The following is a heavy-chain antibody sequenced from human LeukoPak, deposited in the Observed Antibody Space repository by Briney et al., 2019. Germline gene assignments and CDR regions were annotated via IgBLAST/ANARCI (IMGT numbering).Heavy chain of an antibody. D-gene: IGHD6-19*01. CDR2: IIPIFGTA. V-gene: IGHV1-69*05. Sequence: SVKVSCKASGGTFISYAISWVRQAPGQGLEWMGGIIPIFGTANYAQRFQGRVTITTDESTSTAYMELSSLRSEDTAVYYCARVRYSSGWYPVDYWGQGTLVTVSS. J-gene: IGHJ4*02. CDR1: GGTFISYA. CDR3: ARVRYSSGWYPVDY.